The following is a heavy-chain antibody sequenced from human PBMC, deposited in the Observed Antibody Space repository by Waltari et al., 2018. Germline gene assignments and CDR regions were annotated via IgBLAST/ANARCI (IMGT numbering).Heavy chain of an antibody. CDR3: ARPGSSSPYYWFNP. D-gene: IGHD2-2*01. J-gene: IGHJ5*02. CDR1: GGAIGGSGYY. V-gene: IGHV4-39*02. Sequence: QVQLQESGPGLVEPSGTLSLTCTVSGGAIGGSGYYWGWVRQTPGKGLEWIASIYHDGTSYYTPSLKSRVTISVDTFENNFSLRLSSVTSADTAIYYCARPGSSSPYYWFNPWGQGILVTVSS. CDR2: IYHDGTS.